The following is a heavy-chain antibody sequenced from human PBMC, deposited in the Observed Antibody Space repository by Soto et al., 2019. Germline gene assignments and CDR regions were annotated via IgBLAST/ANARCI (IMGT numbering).Heavy chain of an antibody. D-gene: IGHD4-17*01. CDR2: INPSGGST. J-gene: IGHJ4*02. V-gene: IGHV1-46*03. Sequence: ASVKVSCKASGYTFTSYYMHWVRQAPGQGLEWMGIINPSGGSTSYAQKFQGRVTMTRDTSTSTVYMELSSLRSEDTAVYYCARDLYGDYERNPFDYWGQGTLVTV. CDR3: ARDLYGDYERNPFDY. CDR1: GYTFTSYY.